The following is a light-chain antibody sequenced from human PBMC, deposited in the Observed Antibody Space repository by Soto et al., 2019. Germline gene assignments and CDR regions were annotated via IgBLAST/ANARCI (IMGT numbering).Light chain of an antibody. V-gene: IGLV1-44*01. CDR3: AAWDDSLNGYV. Sequence: QSALTQPPSSSGTPGRRVAFSCSGSTSNIGANTVNWYQQLPGAAPKLLIYSLSQRPSGVPDRFSGSKSGTSASLAISGLQSYDEADYYCAAWDDSLNGYVFGTGTKVTVL. CDR2: SLS. J-gene: IGLJ1*01. CDR1: TSNIGANT.